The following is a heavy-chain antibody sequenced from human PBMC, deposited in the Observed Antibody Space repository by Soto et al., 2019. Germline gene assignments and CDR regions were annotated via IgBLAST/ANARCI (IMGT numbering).Heavy chain of an antibody. V-gene: IGHV3-30*18. CDR2: MSFDGSKR. Sequence: QVQLVESGGGVVQPGRSLRLSCAASGFTFDKFGMHWVRQAPGKGLEWVAVMSFDGSKRYYADSVKGRFTISRDNSKNAAYLQMNSMRTEDTAVYYCAKAGHSSGYYSYFDSWGQGTLVTVSS. D-gene: IGHD3-22*01. CDR3: AKAGHSSGYYSYFDS. J-gene: IGHJ4*02. CDR1: GFTFDKFG.